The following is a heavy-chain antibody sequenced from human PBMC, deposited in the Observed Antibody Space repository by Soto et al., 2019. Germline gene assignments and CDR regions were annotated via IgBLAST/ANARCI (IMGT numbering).Heavy chain of an antibody. J-gene: IGHJ4*02. CDR3: AREELTYYYDNSIDY. V-gene: IGHV3-33*01. Sequence: QVQLVESGGGVVQPGRSLRLSCAASGFTFSSYGMHGVRQAPGKGLEWVAVIWYDGSNKYYADSVKGRFTISRDNSKNTLYLQMNSLRAEDTAVYYCAREELTYYYDNSIDYWGQGTLVTVSS. CDR2: IWYDGSNK. CDR1: GFTFSSYG. D-gene: IGHD3-22*01.